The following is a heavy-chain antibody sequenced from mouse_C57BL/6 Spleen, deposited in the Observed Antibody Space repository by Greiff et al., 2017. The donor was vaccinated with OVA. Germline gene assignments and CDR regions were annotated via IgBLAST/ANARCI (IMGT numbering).Heavy chain of an antibody. CDR1: GFSLSTFGMG. D-gene: IGHD1-1*01. Sequence: QVQLKESGPGILQPSQTLSLTCSFSGFSLSTFGMGVGWIRQPAGKGLEWLAHIWWDDDKYYKPALKSRLTISKDTSKNQVFLNIALVYAAVTATYYCARIEDYGSRLDFWGPGTTLTVSS. J-gene: IGHJ2*01. CDR2: IWWDDDK. V-gene: IGHV8-8*01. CDR3: ARIEDYGSRLDF.